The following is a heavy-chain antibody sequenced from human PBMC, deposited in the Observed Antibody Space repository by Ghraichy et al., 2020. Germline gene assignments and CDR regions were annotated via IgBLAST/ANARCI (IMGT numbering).Heavy chain of an antibody. V-gene: IGHV3-23*01. D-gene: IGHD3-22*01. CDR2: ISGSGGST. CDR1: GFTFSSYA. Sequence: GGSLRLSCAASGFTFSSYAMSWVRQAPGKGLEWVSAISGSGGSTYYADSVKGRFTISRDNSKNTLYLQMNSLRAEDTAVYYCATASGGNYYDSSGYYPFDYWGQGTLVTVSS. J-gene: IGHJ4*02. CDR3: ATASGGNYYDSSGYYPFDY.